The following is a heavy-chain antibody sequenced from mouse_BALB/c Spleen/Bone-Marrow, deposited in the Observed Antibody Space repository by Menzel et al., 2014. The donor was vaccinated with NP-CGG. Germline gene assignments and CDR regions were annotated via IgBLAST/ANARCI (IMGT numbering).Heavy chain of an antibody. Sequence: QVQLQQPGAELARPGTSVKVSCKASGYAFTNYLIEWVKQRPGQGLEWIGVISPGSRSTNYNEKFKGKATLTADKSSSTAYMQLSSLTSDDSAVYFCARRTTGVAPFDYWGQGTTLTVSS. CDR2: ISPGSRST. D-gene: IGHD1-1*01. CDR1: GYAFTNYL. CDR3: ARRTTGVAPFDY. J-gene: IGHJ2*01. V-gene: IGHV1-54*01.